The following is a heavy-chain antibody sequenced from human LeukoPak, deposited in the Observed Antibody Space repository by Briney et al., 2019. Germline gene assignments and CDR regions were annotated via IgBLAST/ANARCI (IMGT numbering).Heavy chain of an antibody. Sequence: SETLSLTCTVSGGSVSTDYWSWIRQPPGKGLEWIGEINHSGSTNYNPSLKSRVTISVDTSKNQFSLKLSSVTAADTAVYYCARHFPPENNWNYTGREGLDYWGQGTLVTVSS. J-gene: IGHJ4*02. V-gene: IGHV4-34*01. CDR1: GGSVSTDY. D-gene: IGHD1-7*01. CDR3: ARHFPPENNWNYTGREGLDY. CDR2: INHSGST.